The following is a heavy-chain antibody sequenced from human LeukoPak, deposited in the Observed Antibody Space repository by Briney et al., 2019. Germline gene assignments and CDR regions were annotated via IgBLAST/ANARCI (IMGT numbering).Heavy chain of an antibody. CDR2: IRNDGSNS. V-gene: IGHV3-30*02. J-gene: IGHJ4*02. D-gene: IGHD3-22*01. Sequence: GGSLRLSCAASALTFNSCGMHWVRQAPGKGLEWVAFIRNDGSNSYYADSVKGRFTISRDNSKNTLYLQMNSLGPEDTAVYYCAKDRSYYDSGGFRNFDYWGQGTLVTVSS. CDR1: ALTFNSCG. CDR3: AKDRSYYDSGGFRNFDY.